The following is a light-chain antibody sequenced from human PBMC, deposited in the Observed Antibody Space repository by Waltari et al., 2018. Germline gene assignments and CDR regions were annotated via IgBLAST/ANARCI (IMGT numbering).Light chain of an antibody. CDR3: QQANSFPIT. CDR1: QDSRHW. Sequence: TWWASQDSRHWLVWYQQKPGKAPNRLIDATSSLQTGVPSRFSGSGSGTEFTLTISSLQPEDFATYYCQQANSFPITFGPGTKVDFK. V-gene: IGKV1-12*01. CDR2: ATS. J-gene: IGKJ3*01.